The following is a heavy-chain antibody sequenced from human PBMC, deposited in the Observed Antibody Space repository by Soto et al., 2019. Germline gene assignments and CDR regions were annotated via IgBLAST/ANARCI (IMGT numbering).Heavy chain of an antibody. CDR2: IYYSGSS. CDR1: GGSIGNSY. D-gene: IGHD6-13*01. J-gene: IGHJ4*02. V-gene: IGHV4-59*08. CDR3: ARHSSRWPIFHY. Sequence: QVQLQESGPGLVKPSETLSLTCTVSGGSIGNSYWSWIRQSPGKGLEWIGYIYYSGSSNYNTSLKNRVSISVDTTKNQFSLKLSSVTAADTAVYYCARHSSRWPIFHYWGQGTLVIVSS.